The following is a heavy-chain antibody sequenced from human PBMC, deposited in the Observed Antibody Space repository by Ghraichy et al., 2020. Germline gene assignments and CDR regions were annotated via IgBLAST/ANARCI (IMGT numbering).Heavy chain of an antibody. J-gene: IGHJ2*01. CDR2: IDSDGSTT. D-gene: IGHD2-8*01. Sequence: GGSLRLSCAASGFTFSSYWMHWVRQGPGKGLVWVSRIDSDGSTTTYADSVRGRFTISRDNAKNTLYLQMNSLRAEDTAVYYCARVWPYTNYWYFDLWGRGTLVTVSS. CDR1: GFTFSSYW. V-gene: IGHV3-74*01. CDR3: ARVWPYTNYWYFDL.